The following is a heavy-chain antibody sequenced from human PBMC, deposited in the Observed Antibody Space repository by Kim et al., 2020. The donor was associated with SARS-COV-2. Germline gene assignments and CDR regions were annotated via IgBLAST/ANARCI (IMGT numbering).Heavy chain of an antibody. V-gene: IGHV1-69*01. Sequence: QKFQGRGTITADESTSTAYMELSSLRSEDTAVYYCARDIYQLLSGRWFDPWGQGTLVTVSS. CDR3: ARDIYQLLSGRWFDP. D-gene: IGHD2-2*01. J-gene: IGHJ5*02.